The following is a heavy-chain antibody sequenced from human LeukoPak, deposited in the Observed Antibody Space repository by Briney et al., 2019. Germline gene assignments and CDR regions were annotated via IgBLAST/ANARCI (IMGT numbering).Heavy chain of an antibody. V-gene: IGHV4-34*01. CDR3: ARDSGGTVVTPPDY. Sequence: SETLSLTCAVYGGSFSGYYWSWIRQPPGKGLEWIGEINHSGSTNYNPSLKSRVTISVDTSKNQFSLKLSSATAADTAVYYCARDSGGTVVTPPDYWGQGTLVTVSS. D-gene: IGHD4-23*01. CDR2: INHSGST. CDR1: GGSFSGYY. J-gene: IGHJ4*02.